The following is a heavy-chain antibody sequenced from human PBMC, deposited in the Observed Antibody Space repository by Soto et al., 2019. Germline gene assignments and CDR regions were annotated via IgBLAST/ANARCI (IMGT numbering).Heavy chain of an antibody. V-gene: IGHV3-30*18. Sequence: LRPSCVGSGFTFSSYGMHWVRQAPGKGLECVAVISDTGSSHYYAASVEGRFTISRENSKNTLSLHMDRLRVEDTAVYYCAKDRGGDCPDNSCYFGADYWGQGTPGTVSS. J-gene: IGHJ4*02. D-gene: IGHD2-2*01. CDR3: AKDRGGDCPDNSCYFGADY. CDR1: GFTFSSYG. CDR2: ISDTGSSH.